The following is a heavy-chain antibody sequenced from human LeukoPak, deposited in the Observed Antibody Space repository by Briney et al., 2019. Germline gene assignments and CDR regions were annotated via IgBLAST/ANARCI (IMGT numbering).Heavy chain of an antibody. CDR1: GFTFSSSW. CDR3: AKSMSGPNDY. V-gene: IGHV3-74*01. CDR2: ITPGGSGT. D-gene: IGHD3-3*01. Sequence: GGSLRLSCAASGFTFSSSWIHWVRQAPGKGLVWVSRITPGGSGTDYADSVKGRFTISRDNAKNTLYLQMNSLRVEDTAVYYCAKSMSGPNDYWGQGTLVTVSS. J-gene: IGHJ4*02.